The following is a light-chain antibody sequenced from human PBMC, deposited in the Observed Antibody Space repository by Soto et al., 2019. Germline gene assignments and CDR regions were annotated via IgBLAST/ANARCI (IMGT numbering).Light chain of an antibody. J-gene: IGKJ1*01. CDR2: GVS. V-gene: IGKV3-20*01. Sequence: EIVLAQSPGTLSLSPWERATLSCRASQSVSNTYLAWYQQKPGQAPRLLIYGVSSRATGIPDRFSGSGSGTDFTLTISRLEPEDFAVYYCQQYSSSPLTFGQGTKVDIK. CDR1: QSVSNTY. CDR3: QQYSSSPLT.